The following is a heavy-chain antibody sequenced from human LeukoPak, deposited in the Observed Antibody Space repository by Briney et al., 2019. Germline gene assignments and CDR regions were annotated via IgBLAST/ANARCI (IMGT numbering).Heavy chain of an antibody. CDR3: VRGVGVSRFNYFDP. J-gene: IGHJ5*02. Sequence: GGSLRLSCAASGFTFSSFGMHWVRQAPGKGLMWVAGIWYDASDRYYADSVKGRFTISRDNSKNTLFLQMNSLRDDDTAVYYCVRGVGVSRFNYFDPWGQGTLVVVSS. CDR1: GFTFSSFG. CDR2: IWYDASDR. V-gene: IGHV3-33*01. D-gene: IGHD5-24*01.